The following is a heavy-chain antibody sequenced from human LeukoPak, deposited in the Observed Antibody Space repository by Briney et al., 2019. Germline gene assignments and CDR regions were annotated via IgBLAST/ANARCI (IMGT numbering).Heavy chain of an antibody. Sequence: SQTLSLTCAISGDSVSSNSAAWNWIRQSPSRGLEWLGRTYYRSKWYNDYAVSVKSRITINPDTSKNQFSLQLNSVTPEDTAVYYCARDVILPGTDYYYYYYMDVWGKGTTVTVSS. J-gene: IGHJ6*03. CDR3: ARDVILPGTDYYYYYYMDV. D-gene: IGHD1-1*01. V-gene: IGHV6-1*01. CDR1: GDSVSSNSAA. CDR2: TYYRSKWYN.